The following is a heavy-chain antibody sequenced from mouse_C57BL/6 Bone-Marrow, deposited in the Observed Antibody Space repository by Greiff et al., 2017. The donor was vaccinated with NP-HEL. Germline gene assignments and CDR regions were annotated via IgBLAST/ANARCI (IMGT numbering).Heavy chain of an antibody. V-gene: IGHV1-9*01. Sequence: QVQLKESGAELMKPGASVKLSCKATGYTFTGYWIEWVKQRPGHGLEWIGEILPGSGSTNYNEKFKGKATFTADTSSNTAYMQLSSLTTEDSAIYYCARGGMITTLYYYAMDYWGQGTSVTVSS. D-gene: IGHD2-4*01. CDR3: ARGGMITTLYYYAMDY. J-gene: IGHJ4*01. CDR1: GYTFTGYW. CDR2: ILPGSGST.